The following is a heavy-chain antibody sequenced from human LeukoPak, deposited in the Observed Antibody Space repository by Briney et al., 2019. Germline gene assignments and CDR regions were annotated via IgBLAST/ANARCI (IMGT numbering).Heavy chain of an antibody. CDR1: GFTFSSYA. V-gene: IGHV3-23*01. CDR3: AKDLVAAYYDSSGPSDY. CDR2: ISGSGGST. J-gene: IGHJ4*02. Sequence: GGSLRLSCAASGFTFSSYAMSWVRQAPGKGLEWVSAISGSGGSTYYADSVKGRFTISRDNSKNTLYLQMNSLRAEDTAVYYCAKDLVAAYYDSSGPSDYWGQGTLVTVSS. D-gene: IGHD3-22*01.